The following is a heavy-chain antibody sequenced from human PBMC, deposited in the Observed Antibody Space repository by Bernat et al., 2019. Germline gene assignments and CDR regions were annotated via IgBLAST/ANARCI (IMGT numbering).Heavy chain of an antibody. CDR1: GFTFSNYW. CDR2: IKQDGSGN. V-gene: IGHV3-7*01. CDR3: ARGTSCRNVGYFDL. J-gene: IGHJ2*01. Sequence: EVQLVESGGGLVQPGGSLRLSCAASGFTFSNYWMSWVRQAPGKGLEWVANIKQDGSGNFYVDSVKGRFAISRDNAKNSLYLQVNSLRVEDTAVYYCARGTSCRNVGYFDLWGRGTLVTVSS. D-gene: IGHD1-14*01.